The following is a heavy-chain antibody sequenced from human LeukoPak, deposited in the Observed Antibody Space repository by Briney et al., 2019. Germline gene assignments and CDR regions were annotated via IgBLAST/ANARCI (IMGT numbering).Heavy chain of an antibody. CDR2: INPSGGST. J-gene: IGHJ6*02. V-gene: IGHV1-46*01. D-gene: IGHD3-16*01. CDR3: ARERLRLPLVYGMDV. CDR1: GYTFTSYY. Sequence: ASVKASCKASGYTFTSYYMHWVRQAPGQGLEWMGIINPSGGSTSYAQKFQGRVTMTRDTSTSTVYMELSSLRSEDTAVYYCARERLRLPLVYGMDVWGQGTTVTVSS.